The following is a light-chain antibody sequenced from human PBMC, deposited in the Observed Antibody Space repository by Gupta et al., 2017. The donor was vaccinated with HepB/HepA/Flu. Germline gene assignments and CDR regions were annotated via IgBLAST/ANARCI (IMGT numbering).Light chain of an antibody. J-gene: IGLJ2*01. CDR1: SSDVGGYDL. Sequence: QSALTQPASVSGSPGQSIPIPCTGSSSDVGGYDLVSWYQQHPNKPPKLLIFEVNQRPSGVSNRFSGSKSGNTASLTISGLLPEDEADYHCCSYAGSQSVIFGGGTKLTVL. CDR3: CSYAGSQSVI. V-gene: IGLV2-23*02. CDR2: EVN.